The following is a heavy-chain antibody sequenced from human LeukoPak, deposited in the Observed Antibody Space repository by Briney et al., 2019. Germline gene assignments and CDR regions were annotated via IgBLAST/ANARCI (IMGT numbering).Heavy chain of an antibody. Sequence: GGSLRLSCAASGFTVSSNYMSWVRQAPGKGLEWVSAISGSGGSTYYADSVKGRFTISRDNSKNTLYLQMNSLRAEDTAVYYCAKVVVPSPHFDYWGQGTLVTVSS. CDR2: ISGSGGST. CDR3: AKVVVPSPHFDY. D-gene: IGHD2-15*01. CDR1: GFTVSSNY. V-gene: IGHV3-23*01. J-gene: IGHJ4*02.